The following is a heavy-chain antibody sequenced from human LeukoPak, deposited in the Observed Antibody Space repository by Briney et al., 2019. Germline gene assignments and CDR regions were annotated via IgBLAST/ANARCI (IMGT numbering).Heavy chain of an antibody. V-gene: IGHV4-34*01. Sequence: SETLSLTCAVYGGSFSGYYWSWIRQPPGKGLEWIGEINHSGSTNYNPSLKSRVTISVDTSKNQFSLKLSSVTAADTAVYYCASKDYYDSSGYYRDYWGQETLVTVSS. CDR1: GGSFSGYY. J-gene: IGHJ4*02. D-gene: IGHD3-22*01. CDR3: ASKDYYDSSGYYRDY. CDR2: INHSGST.